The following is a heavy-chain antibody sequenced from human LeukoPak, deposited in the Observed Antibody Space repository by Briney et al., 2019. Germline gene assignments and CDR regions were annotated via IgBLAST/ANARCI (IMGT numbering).Heavy chain of an antibody. CDR2: ITSSSST. V-gene: IGHV3-21*01. Sequence: GGSLRLSCAASGFTFSSYSVNWVRQAPGKGLEWVSSITSSSSTYYSDSVKGRFTISRDNAKNSLYLQMNSLRVEDTAAYYCARVGFYDFWSGINFFDYWGQGTLVTVSS. J-gene: IGHJ4*02. D-gene: IGHD3-3*01. CDR1: GFTFSSYS. CDR3: ARVGFYDFWSGINFFDY.